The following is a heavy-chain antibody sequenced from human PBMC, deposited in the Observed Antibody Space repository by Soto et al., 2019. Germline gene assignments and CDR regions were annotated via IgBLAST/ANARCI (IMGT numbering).Heavy chain of an antibody. CDR1: GFTFSSYG. J-gene: IGHJ4*02. CDR3: AKDSLELGKLFSTFDY. Sequence: GGSLRLSCAASGFTFSSYGMHWVRQAPGKGLEWVAVISYDGSNKYYADSVKGRFTISRDNSKNTLYLQMNSLRAEDTAVYYCAKDSLELGKLFSTFDYWGQGTLVTVSS. V-gene: IGHV3-30*18. CDR2: ISYDGSNK. D-gene: IGHD7-27*01.